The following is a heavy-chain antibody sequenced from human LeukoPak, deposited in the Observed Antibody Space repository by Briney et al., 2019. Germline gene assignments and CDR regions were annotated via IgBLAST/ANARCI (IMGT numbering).Heavy chain of an antibody. CDR3: ALLPYDFWSGYYSDAFDI. Sequence: PGGSLRLSCAASGFTFSSYGMHWVRQAPGKGLEWVAFIRYDGSNKYYADSVKGRFTISRDNSKNTLYLQMNSLRAEDTAVYYCALLPYDFWSGYYSDAFDIWGQGTMVTVSS. J-gene: IGHJ3*02. CDR1: GFTFSSYG. V-gene: IGHV3-30*02. CDR2: IRYDGSNK. D-gene: IGHD3-3*01.